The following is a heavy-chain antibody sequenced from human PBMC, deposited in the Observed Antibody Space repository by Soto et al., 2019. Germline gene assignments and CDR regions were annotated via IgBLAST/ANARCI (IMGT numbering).Heavy chain of an antibody. CDR1: GYTFSNYF. D-gene: IGHD3-16*01. V-gene: IGHV1-18*01. Sequence: ASVKVSCKTYGYTFSNYFLHWVRQAPGQGPEWMGFISPNRGSTNYAQKLQGRVTMTTDTSTSTAYMGLRSLRSDDTAVYYCARDTGDYVWGTGYGWGQGTLVTVSS. CDR2: ISPNRGST. CDR3: ARDTGDYVWGTGYG. J-gene: IGHJ4*02.